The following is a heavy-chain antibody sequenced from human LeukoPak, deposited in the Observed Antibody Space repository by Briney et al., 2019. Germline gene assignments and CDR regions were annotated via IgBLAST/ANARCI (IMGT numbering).Heavy chain of an antibody. Sequence: GGSLRLSCAASGFTFSTYSMNWVRQAPGKGLEWVANIKQDGSERYYVDSVKGRFTISRDNAKNSLYLQMSSLRVEDTAVYYCAELGITMIGGVWGKGTTVTISS. D-gene: IGHD3-10*02. V-gene: IGHV3-7*01. CDR1: GFTFSTYS. CDR2: IKQDGSER. J-gene: IGHJ6*04. CDR3: AELGITMIGGV.